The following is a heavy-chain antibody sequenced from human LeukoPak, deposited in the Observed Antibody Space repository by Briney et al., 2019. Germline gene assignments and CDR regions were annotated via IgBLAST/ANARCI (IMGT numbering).Heavy chain of an antibody. CDR3: ANYGDSSFDY. V-gene: IGHV4-34*01. Sequence: SETLSLTCAIYGGSFSGYYWSWIRQPPGKGLEWIGEINHSGSTNYNPSLKSRVTISVDTSKNQFSLKQSSVTAADTAVYYCANYGDSSFDYWGQGTLVTVSS. CDR1: GGSFSGYY. J-gene: IGHJ4*02. D-gene: IGHD4-17*01. CDR2: INHSGST.